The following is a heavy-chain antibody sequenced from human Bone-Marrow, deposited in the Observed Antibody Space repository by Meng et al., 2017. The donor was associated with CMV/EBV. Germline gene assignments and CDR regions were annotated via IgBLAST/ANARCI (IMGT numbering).Heavy chain of an antibody. CDR1: GDSVSSDSSG. Sequence: SQTLSLTCSITGDSVSSDSSGWNWVSQSPSKGLKWLGRTYYRSKWYNDYAESLKGRIAIKSDTSKNQISLQLNSVTPEDTAVYYCARVTEPDSGSHYRPLDDWGQGTLVTVSS. CDR2: TYYRSKWYN. CDR3: ARVTEPDSGSHYRPLDD. D-gene: IGHD1-26*01. J-gene: IGHJ4*02. V-gene: IGHV6-1*01.